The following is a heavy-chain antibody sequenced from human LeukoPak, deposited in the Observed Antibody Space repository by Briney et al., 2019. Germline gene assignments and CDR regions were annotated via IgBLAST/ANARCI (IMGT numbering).Heavy chain of an antibody. D-gene: IGHD6-13*01. Sequence: GASLEISCKGSGYSFTSYWIGWVRQLPGKGLEWMGIIYPGDSDTRYSPSFQGQVTISADKSISTAYLQWSSLKASDTAMYYCARQGIAAGLAAGYYYMDVWGKGTTVTVSS. J-gene: IGHJ6*03. CDR1: GYSFTSYW. V-gene: IGHV5-51*01. CDR2: IYPGDSDT. CDR3: ARQGIAAGLAAGYYYMDV.